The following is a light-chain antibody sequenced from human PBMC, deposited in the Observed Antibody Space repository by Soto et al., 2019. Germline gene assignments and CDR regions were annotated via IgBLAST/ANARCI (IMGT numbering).Light chain of an antibody. Sequence: DIQMTQSPSTLSASVGDRVTITCRASQSISSWLAWYQQKPGKAPKLLIYKASSLESGVPSRFSGSGSGTEFTLTISILQPDDFATYYCQQYNSYHWTFGQGTKVEIK. CDR3: QQYNSYHWT. CDR2: KAS. CDR1: QSISSW. J-gene: IGKJ1*01. V-gene: IGKV1-5*03.